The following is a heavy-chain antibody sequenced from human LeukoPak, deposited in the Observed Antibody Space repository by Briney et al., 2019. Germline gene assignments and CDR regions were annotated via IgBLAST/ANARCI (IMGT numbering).Heavy chain of an antibody. D-gene: IGHD6-13*01. J-gene: IGHJ4*02. CDR3: TTILRIAAAGPFDY. Sequence: GGSLRLSCAASGFTFSNAWMSWVRQAPGKGLEWVGRIKSKTDSGTTDYAAPVKGRFTISRDDSKNTLYLQMNSLKTEDTAVYYCTTILRIAAAGPFDYWGQGTLVTVSS. V-gene: IGHV3-15*01. CDR1: GFTFSNAW. CDR2: IKSKTDSGTT.